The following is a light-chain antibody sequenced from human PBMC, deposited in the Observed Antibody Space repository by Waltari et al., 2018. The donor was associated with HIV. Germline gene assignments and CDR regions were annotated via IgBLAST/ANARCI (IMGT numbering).Light chain of an antibody. Sequence: QSVLTQPPSVSGAPGQRVTISCTGSSSNIGAGYDIHWYQQLPGTAPKLPIYGSGNRPLGVPDRFSGSNAGTSASLAITGLQAEDEADYYCQSYDSSLTGSVFGGGTKLTVL. J-gene: IGLJ2*01. V-gene: IGLV1-40*01. CDR1: SSNIGAGYD. CDR2: GSG. CDR3: QSYDSSLTGSV.